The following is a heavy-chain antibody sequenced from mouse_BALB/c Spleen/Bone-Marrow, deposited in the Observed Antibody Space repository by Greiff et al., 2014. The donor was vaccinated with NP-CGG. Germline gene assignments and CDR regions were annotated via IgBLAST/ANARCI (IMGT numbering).Heavy chain of an antibody. D-gene: IGHD1-2*01. CDR3: NAQNYGYGAWFAY. J-gene: IGHJ3*01. Sequence: DVKLQESGAELVRSGASVKLSCTASGFNIKDYYMHWVKQRPEQGLEWIGWIDPENGDTEYAPKFQGKATMTADTSSNTAYLQLSSLASEDTAVYYCNAQNYGYGAWFAYWGQGTLVTVSA. V-gene: IGHV14-4*02. CDR2: IDPENGDT. CDR1: GFNIKDYY.